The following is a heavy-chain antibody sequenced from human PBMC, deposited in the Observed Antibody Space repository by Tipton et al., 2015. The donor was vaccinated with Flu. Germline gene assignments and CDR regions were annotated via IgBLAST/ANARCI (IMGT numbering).Heavy chain of an antibody. D-gene: IGHD3-22*01. J-gene: IGHJ3*02. CDR2: IYYSGNT. V-gene: IGHV4-39*07. Sequence: TLSLTCTVSGGSISSNRYYWGWIRQPPGKGLEWIGSIYYSGNTYYNPSLKSRVTISVDTSKNQFSLKLSSVTAADTAVYYCARDGFITMIVVVTPGAFDIWGQGTIVTVSS. CDR3: ARDGFITMIVVVTPGAFDI. CDR1: GGSISSNRYY.